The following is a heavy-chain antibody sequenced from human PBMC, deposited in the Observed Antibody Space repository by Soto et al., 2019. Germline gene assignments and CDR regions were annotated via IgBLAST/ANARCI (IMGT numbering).Heavy chain of an antibody. CDR3: VRDQLYYYDIFGRPLNGFDI. V-gene: IGHV3-48*01. CDR2: IGIGSSTT. CDR1: GFTFRNYG. J-gene: IGHJ3*02. D-gene: IGHD3-22*01. Sequence: GGSLRLSCAASGFTFRNYGMNWLRQAPGKGLEWVSYIGIGSSTTYYADSVKGRFTISRDNAENSLYLQMNSLGAEDTALYYCVRDQLYYYDIFGRPLNGFDIWGQGTMVT.